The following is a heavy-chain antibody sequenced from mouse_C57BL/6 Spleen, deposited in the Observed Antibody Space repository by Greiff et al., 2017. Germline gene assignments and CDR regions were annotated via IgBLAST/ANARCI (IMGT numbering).Heavy chain of an antibody. V-gene: IGHV5-4*01. CDR3: ARDRSSSYYYAMDY. CDR1: GFTFSSYA. Sequence: EVMLVESGGGLVKPGGSLKLSCAASGFTFSSYAMSWVRQTPEKRLEWVATISDGGSYTYYPDNVKGRFTISRDNAKNNLYLQMSHLKSEDTAMYYCARDRSSSYYYAMDYWGQGTSVTVSS. D-gene: IGHD1-1*01. J-gene: IGHJ4*01. CDR2: ISDGGSYT.